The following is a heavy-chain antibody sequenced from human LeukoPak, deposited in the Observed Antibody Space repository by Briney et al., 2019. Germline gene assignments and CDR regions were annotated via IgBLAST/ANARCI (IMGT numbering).Heavy chain of an antibody. J-gene: IGHJ5*02. CDR1: GGSIGSYY. CDR3: ARGDDWFDP. CDR2: IYYSGST. V-gene: IGHV4-59*01. Sequence: SETLSLTCTVSGGSIGSYYWSWIRQPPGKGLEWIGYIYYSGSTNYNPSLKSRVTISVDTSKNQFSLKLSSVTAADTAVYYCARGDDWFDPWGQGTLVTVSS.